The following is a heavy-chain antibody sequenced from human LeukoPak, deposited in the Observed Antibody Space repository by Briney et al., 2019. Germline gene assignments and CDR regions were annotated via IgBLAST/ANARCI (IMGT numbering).Heavy chain of an antibody. J-gene: IGHJ4*02. D-gene: IGHD1-26*01. CDR2: IIPIFGTA. CDR3: ARDYASGSYLHFDY. Sequence: SVKVSCKASGGTFSSYAISWVRQAPGQGLEWMGGIIPIFGTANYAQKFQGRVTITADESTSTAYMELNSLRAEDTAVYYCARDYASGSYLHFDYWGQGTLVTVSS. CDR1: GGTFSSYA. V-gene: IGHV1-69*13.